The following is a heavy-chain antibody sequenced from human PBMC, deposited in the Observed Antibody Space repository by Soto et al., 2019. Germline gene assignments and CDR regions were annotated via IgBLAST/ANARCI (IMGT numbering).Heavy chain of an antibody. CDR3: AHTSGGGNSACFDY. Sequence: QITLKESGPTLVKPTQTLTLTCTFSGFSLSTSRVGVGWIRQPPGKALEWLAYIYWDDDKRYSPSLKTRLTIPKDTSKDQVVLTMTNTDPVDTATYYCAHTSGGGNSACFDYWGQGTLVTVSS. CDR2: IYWDDDK. V-gene: IGHV2-5*02. D-gene: IGHD2-21*02. CDR1: GFSLSTSRVG. J-gene: IGHJ4*02.